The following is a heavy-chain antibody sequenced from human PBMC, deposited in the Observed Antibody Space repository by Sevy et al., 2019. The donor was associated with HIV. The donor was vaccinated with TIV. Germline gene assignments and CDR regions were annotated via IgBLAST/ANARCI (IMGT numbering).Heavy chain of an antibody. CDR2: IYSGGST. CDR3: ARVGSSGWFYYYGMDV. Sequence: GGSLRLSCAASGFTVSSTYMSWVRQAPGKGLEWVSIIYSGGSTYYADSVKGRFTISRDNSKNTLSLQMTSLRAEDTAVYYCARVGSSGWFYYYGMDVWGQGTTVTVSS. J-gene: IGHJ6*02. CDR1: GFTVSSTY. D-gene: IGHD6-19*01. V-gene: IGHV3-53*01.